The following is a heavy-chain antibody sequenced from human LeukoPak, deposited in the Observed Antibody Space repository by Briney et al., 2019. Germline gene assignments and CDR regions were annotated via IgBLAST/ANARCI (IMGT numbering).Heavy chain of an antibody. CDR3: ARHRFGFDY. J-gene: IGHJ4*02. CDR2: INHSGST. CDR1: GGSFSGYY. Sequence: SETLSLTCAVYGGSFSGYYWSWIRQPPGKGLEWIGEINHSGSTNYNPSLKSRVTISVDTSKNQFPLKLSSVTAADTAVYYCARHRFGFDYWGQGTLVTVSS. D-gene: IGHD3-3*01. V-gene: IGHV4-34*01.